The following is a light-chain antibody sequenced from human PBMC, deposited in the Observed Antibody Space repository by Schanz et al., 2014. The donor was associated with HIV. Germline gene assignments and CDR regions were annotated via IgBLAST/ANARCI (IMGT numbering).Light chain of an antibody. Sequence: EKVMTQSPATLSVSPGERATLSCRASQSVSSNLAWYQQKPGQAPRLLIYDASTRATGIPARFSGSGSGTKFTLTISSLQSEDFAIYYCQQYNNWPRTFGQGTKVEIK. V-gene: IGKV3-15*01. CDR2: DAS. CDR3: QQYNNWPRT. J-gene: IGKJ1*01. CDR1: QSVSSN.